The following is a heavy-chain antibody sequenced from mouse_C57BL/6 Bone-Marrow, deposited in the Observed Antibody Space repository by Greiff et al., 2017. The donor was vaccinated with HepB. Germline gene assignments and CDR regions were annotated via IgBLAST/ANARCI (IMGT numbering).Heavy chain of an antibody. CDR1: GYTFTEYT. CDR2: FYPGSGSI. V-gene: IGHV1-62-2*01. D-gene: IGHD2-10*01. CDR3: ARHGPYYGNLNYYAMDY. Sequence: VKLMESGAELVKPGASVKLSCKASGYTFTEYTIHWVKQRSGQGLEWIGWFYPGSGSIKYNEKFKDKATLTADKSSSTVYMELSRLTSEDSAVYFCARHGPYYGNLNYYAMDYWGQGTSVTVSS. J-gene: IGHJ4*01.